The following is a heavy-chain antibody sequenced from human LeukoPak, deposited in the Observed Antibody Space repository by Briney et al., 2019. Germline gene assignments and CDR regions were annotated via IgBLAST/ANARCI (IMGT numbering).Heavy chain of an antibody. Sequence: PGGSLRFSCAASGFTFDDYAMHWVRQAPGKGLEWVSGISWNSGSIGYADSVKGRFTISRDNAKNSLYLQMNSLRAEDTALYYCAKDRRSWYGVDYWGQGTLVTVSS. J-gene: IGHJ4*02. V-gene: IGHV3-9*01. D-gene: IGHD6-13*01. CDR1: GFTFDDYA. CDR2: ISWNSGSI. CDR3: AKDRRSWYGVDY.